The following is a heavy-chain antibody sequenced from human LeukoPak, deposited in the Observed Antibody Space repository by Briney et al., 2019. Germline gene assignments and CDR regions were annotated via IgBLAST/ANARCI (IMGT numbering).Heavy chain of an antibody. J-gene: IGHJ6*02. Sequence: GASVKVSCKASGGTFSSYAISWVRQAPGQGLEWMGGIIPVFGTANYAQKFQGRVTITADESTSTAYMELSSLRSEDTAVYYCASHPGYYYYGMDVWGQGTTVTVSS. V-gene: IGHV1-69*13. D-gene: IGHD1-1*01. CDR2: IIPVFGTA. CDR1: GGTFSSYA. CDR3: ASHPGYYYYGMDV.